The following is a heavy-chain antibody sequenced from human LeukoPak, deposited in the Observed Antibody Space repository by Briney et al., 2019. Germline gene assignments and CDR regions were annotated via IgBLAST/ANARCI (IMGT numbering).Heavy chain of an antibody. V-gene: IGHV3-30*04. J-gene: IGHJ4*02. Sequence: GGSLRLSCAASGFTFSNYAMHWVRQAPGKGLEWVAVISYDGSNKYYADSVKGRFTISRDNAKNSLYLQMNSLRAEYTAVYYCARGGYSSSPYWGQGTLVTVSS. CDR3: ARGGYSSSPY. D-gene: IGHD6-6*01. CDR1: GFTFSNYA. CDR2: ISYDGSNK.